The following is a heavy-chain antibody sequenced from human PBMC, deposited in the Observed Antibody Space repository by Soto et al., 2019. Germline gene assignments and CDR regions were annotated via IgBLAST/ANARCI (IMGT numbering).Heavy chain of an antibody. D-gene: IGHD1-20*01. CDR2: IHHSGPT. CDR1: GDSISSSEW. J-gene: IGHJ4*02. Sequence: QVQLQESGPGLVKPSGTLSLNCKVSGDSISSSEWWSWVRQPPGKGLEWIAEIHHSGPTNYNPSLQSRATITVDKSKNQSSLRLSTVTAADTAVYYCARGGITAVRNYYFDHWGQGTLVTVSS. CDR3: ARGGITAVRNYYFDH. V-gene: IGHV4-4*02.